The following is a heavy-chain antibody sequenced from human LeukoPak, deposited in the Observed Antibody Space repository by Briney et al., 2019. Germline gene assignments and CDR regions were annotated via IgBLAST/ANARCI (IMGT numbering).Heavy chain of an antibody. CDR2: LSSGRSP. D-gene: IGHD2-8*02. CDR3: ARQLGYCAAGTCYFDS. Sequence: GGSLRLSCAASGFAISTYAMAWVRQAPGKGLEWISSLSSGRSPSYSDSLEGRLTMSSDNARNTLYLQMDNLRGEDTAMYYCARQLGYCAAGTCYFDSWGHGTQVTVS. CDR1: GFAISTYA. V-gene: IGHV3-69-1*01. J-gene: IGHJ4*01.